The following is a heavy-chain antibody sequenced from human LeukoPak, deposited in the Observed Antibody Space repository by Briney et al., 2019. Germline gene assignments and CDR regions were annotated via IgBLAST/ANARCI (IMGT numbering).Heavy chain of an antibody. CDR2: IYYRRST. D-gene: IGHD2-2*01. V-gene: IGHV4-39*01. CDR1: GCSISSSPYY. CDR3: ARRYRSDGILSTFDP. Sequence: PSETLSLTCTVSGCSISSSPYYWGWHRQPPGKGLEWVGTIYYRRSTYSNPSLNRRVTISLDTPKNQFSPRQRSVTAADTALYYCARRYRSDGILSTFDPWGQGTLVTVSS. J-gene: IGHJ5*02.